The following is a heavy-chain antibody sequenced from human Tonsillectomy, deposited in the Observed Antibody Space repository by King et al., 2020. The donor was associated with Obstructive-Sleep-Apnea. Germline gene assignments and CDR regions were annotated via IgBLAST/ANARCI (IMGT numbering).Heavy chain of an antibody. V-gene: IGHV3-23*04. CDR1: GFTFSSYA. CDR2: ISGSGGST. CDR3: AKPPRITMIVVVTSFDY. J-gene: IGHJ4*02. Sequence: VQLVESGGGLVQPGGSLRLSCAASGFTFSSYAMSWVRQAPGKGLEWVSAISGSGGSTYYADSVKGRFTISRGNSKNTPYKQMNSLRAEDTAVYYCAKPPRITMIVVVTSFDYWGQGTLVTVSS. D-gene: IGHD3-22*01.